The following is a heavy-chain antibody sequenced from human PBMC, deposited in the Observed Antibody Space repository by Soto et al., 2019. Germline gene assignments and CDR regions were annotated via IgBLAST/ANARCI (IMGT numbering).Heavy chain of an antibody. CDR2: IYWDDDK. D-gene: IGHD3-3*01. J-gene: IGHJ4*02. Sequence: SGPTLVKPTQTLTLTCTFSGFSLSTSGVGVGWIRQPPGKALEWLALIYWDDDKRDSPSLKSRLTITKDTSKNQVVLTMTNMDPVDTATYYCALSVGMGYYDFWSGYLSFDYWGQGTLVTVSS. CDR3: ALSVGMGYYDFWSGYLSFDY. V-gene: IGHV2-5*02. CDR1: GFSLSTSGVG.